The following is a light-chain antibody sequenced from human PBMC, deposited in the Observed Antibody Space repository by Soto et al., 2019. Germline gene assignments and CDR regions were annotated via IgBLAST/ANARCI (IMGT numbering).Light chain of an antibody. V-gene: IGLV2-8*01. CDR1: SSDVGGYIY. CDR3: SSYPGTSYRYD. CDR2: EVS. J-gene: IGLJ1*01. Sequence: QSALTQPPSASGSFGQSVTISCTGTSSDVGGYIYVSWYQQHPGKAPKLMIYEVSERPSGVPDRFSGSKSGTTASLTVSGLQADDEADYYCSSYPGTSYRYDFGTGTKVTVL.